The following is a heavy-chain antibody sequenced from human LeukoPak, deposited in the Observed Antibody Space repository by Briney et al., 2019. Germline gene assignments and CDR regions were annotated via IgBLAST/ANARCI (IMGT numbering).Heavy chain of an antibody. D-gene: IGHD6-19*01. CDR2: IIPIFGTA. CDR3: AKVAGDDAFDI. CDR1: GGTFSSYA. V-gene: IGHV1-69*01. Sequence: ASVKVSCKASGGTFSSYAISWVRQAPGQGLEWMGGIIPIFGTANYAQKFQGRVTITADESTSTAYMELSSLRSEDTAVYYCAKVAGDDAFDIWGQGTMVTVSS. J-gene: IGHJ3*02.